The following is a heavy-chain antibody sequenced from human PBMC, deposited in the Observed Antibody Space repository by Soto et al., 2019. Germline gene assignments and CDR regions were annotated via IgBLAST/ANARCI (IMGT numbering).Heavy chain of an antibody. CDR2: FIPVYRTL. CDR1: GGSFGNSA. Sequence: SVQFSCKASGGSFGNSAINWVRQTPGQGLEWLGGFIPVYRTLNYAQKFQGRVTITADESTGTAYMTLSSLASDDTAVYYCATGVIWIGYFSVDSWGQGTRVTV. V-gene: IGHV1-69*13. D-gene: IGHD3-3*01. J-gene: IGHJ4*02. CDR3: ATGVIWIGYFSVDS.